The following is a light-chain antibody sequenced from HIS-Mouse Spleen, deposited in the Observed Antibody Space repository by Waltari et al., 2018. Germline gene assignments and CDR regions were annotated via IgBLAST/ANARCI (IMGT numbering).Light chain of an antibody. CDR2: DVS. J-gene: IGLJ2*01. CDR3: SSYTSSSFNVV. V-gene: IGLV2-14*03. Sequence: QSALTQPASVSGSPGQSITISCPGTSSDVGGYNYVPGYQQHPGKAPKLMIYDVSNRPSGVSNRFSGSKSGNTASLTISGLQAEDEADYYCSSYTSSSFNVVFGGGTKLTVL. CDR1: SSDVGGYNY.